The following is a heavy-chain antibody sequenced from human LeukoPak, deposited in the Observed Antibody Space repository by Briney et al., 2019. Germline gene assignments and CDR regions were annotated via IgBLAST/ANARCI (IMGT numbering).Heavy chain of an antibody. D-gene: IGHD5-12*01. J-gene: IGHJ4*02. V-gene: IGHV3-9*01. CDR3: AKARGYDWVPPSLDY. Sequence: GGSLRLSFAASGFTFDDYAMHWVRQAPGKGLEGVSGISRNTANIGYANSVKGRFTISRDNAKNSLYLQMNNLRAEDTALYFCAKARGYDWVPPSLDYWGQGTTVIVS. CDR1: GFTFDDYA. CDR2: ISRNTANI.